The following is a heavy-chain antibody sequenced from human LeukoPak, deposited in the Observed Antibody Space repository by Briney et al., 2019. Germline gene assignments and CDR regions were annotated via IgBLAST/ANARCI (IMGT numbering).Heavy chain of an antibody. J-gene: IGHJ4*02. Sequence: SETESLTCTVSGGSISSTSYYWRWIRQPPGKGLEWIGSIYYSGSTYYNPSLKSRVTISVDTSKNQFSLKLSSVTAADTALYYCARDPRSYYDSSDATPGYWGQGTLVTVSS. V-gene: IGHV4-39*07. CDR1: GGSISSTSYY. D-gene: IGHD3-22*01. CDR2: IYYSGST. CDR3: ARDPRSYYDSSDATPGY.